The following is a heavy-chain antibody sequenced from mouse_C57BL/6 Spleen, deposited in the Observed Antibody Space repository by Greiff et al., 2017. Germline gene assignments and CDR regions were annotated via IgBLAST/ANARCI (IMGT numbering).Heavy chain of an antibody. J-gene: IGHJ3*01. CDR2: INPYNGDT. CDR1: GYSFTGYF. D-gene: IGHD2-3*01. V-gene: IGHV1-20*01. CDR3: ARGGWLLPSWFAY. Sequence: EVKLMESGPELVKPGDSVKISCKASGYSFTGYFMNWVMQSHGKSLEWIGRINPYNGDTFYNQKFKGKATLTVDKSSSTANMELRSLTSEDSAVYYCARGGWLLPSWFAYWGQGTLVTVSA.